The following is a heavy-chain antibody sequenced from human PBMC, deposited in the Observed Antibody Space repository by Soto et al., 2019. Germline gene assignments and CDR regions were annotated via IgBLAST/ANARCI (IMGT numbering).Heavy chain of an antibody. CDR2: IYYSGST. V-gene: IGHV4-59*12. CDR3: ARSRDLGWFDP. J-gene: IGHJ5*02. CDR1: GGSISSYY. D-gene: IGHD3-16*01. Sequence: SETLSLTCTVSGGSISSYYWSWIRQPPGKGLEWIGYIYYSGSTNYNPSLKSRVTISVDKSKNQFSLKLSSVTAADTAVYYCARSRDLGWFDPWGQGTLVTVSS.